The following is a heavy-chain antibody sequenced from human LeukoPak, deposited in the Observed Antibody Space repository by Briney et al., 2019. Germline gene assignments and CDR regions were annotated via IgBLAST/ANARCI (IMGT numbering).Heavy chain of an antibody. Sequence: ASVKVSCKASGYTFTDYYLHWVRQAPGQGLEWMGWINPSSGGTNYAQKFQGRVTMTRDTSIGTAYMELSRLRSDDTAVYYCARDLGQYYDTSDNWFDPWGQGTLVTVSS. V-gene: IGHV1-2*02. D-gene: IGHD3-22*01. CDR1: GYTFTDYY. CDR3: ARDLGQYYDTSDNWFDP. CDR2: INPSSGGT. J-gene: IGHJ5*02.